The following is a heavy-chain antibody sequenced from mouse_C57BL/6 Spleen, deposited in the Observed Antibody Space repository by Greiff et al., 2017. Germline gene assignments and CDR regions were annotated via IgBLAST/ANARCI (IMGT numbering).Heavy chain of an antibody. V-gene: IGHV5-9-1*02. CDR3: TRGYDYEDGGSG. D-gene: IGHD2-4*01. J-gene: IGHJ3*01. CDR2: ISSGGNYI. CDR1: GFTFSSYA. Sequence: DVMLVESGAGLVKPGGSLKLSCAASGFTFSSYAMSWVRQTPGNGLEWVAYISSGGNYIYYEDTVKGRFTISIDNARNALYLQMISLKSEDTALYCFTRGYDYEDGGSGWGEGALVSVSA.